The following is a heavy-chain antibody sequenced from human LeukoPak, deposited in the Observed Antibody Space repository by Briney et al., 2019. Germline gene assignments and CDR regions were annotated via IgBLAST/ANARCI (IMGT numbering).Heavy chain of an antibody. CDR3: GKGRGVEVVAAFKY. CDR1: GFTFSSYA. Sequence: GGSLRLSCAASGFTFSSYAMSWVRQAPGKGLEWVSAISGSGGSTYYADSVKGRFTISRDNSKNTLYLQMNSLRAEDTAVYYCGKGRGVEVVAAFKYWGQGTVVTVSS. J-gene: IGHJ4*02. D-gene: IGHD2-15*01. V-gene: IGHV3-23*01. CDR2: ISGSGGST.